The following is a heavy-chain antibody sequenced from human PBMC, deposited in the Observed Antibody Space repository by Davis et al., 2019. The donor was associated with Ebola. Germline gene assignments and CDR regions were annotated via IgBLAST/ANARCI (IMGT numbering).Heavy chain of an antibody. D-gene: IGHD5-24*01. CDR3: ARGRDAYKTGVD. V-gene: IGHV4-34*01. J-gene: IGHJ4*02. CDR1: AGSFSDYY. Sequence: MPSETLSLTCAVYAGSFSDYYWTWIRQPLGKGLEWIGETSHDGRTKYSPSFNSRVTISVDRSKNQFSLKLTSVTAADTGVYYCARGRDAYKTGVDWGQGTLVTVAS. CDR2: TSHDGRT.